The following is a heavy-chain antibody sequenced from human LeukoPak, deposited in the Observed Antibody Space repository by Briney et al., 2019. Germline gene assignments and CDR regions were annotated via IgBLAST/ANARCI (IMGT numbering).Heavy chain of an antibody. J-gene: IGHJ4*02. Sequence: GGSLRLSCAASGFTFSDYYMSWIRQAPGKGLEWVSYISSSGSTIYYADSVKGRFTISRDNAKNSLYLQMNSLRAEDTAVYYCARDPKTKSIAARPDYWGQETLVTVSS. D-gene: IGHD6-6*01. CDR3: ARDPKTKSIAARPDY. CDR2: ISSSGSTI. CDR1: GFTFSDYY. V-gene: IGHV3-11*01.